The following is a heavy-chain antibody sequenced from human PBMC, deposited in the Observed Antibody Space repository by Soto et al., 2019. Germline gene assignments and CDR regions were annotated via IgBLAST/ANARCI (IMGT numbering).Heavy chain of an antibody. Sequence: VQLQESGPGLVKPSETLSLNCSVSGGSLSSYFWTWIRQIPGRGLEWIGHVYYSGHTKYNPSLANRVTFSVDTSNNQFFLTLTSVTAADTATYFCARASQYYGSGPFDFWGQGTLVTVSS. CDR1: GGSLSSYF. D-gene: IGHD3-10*01. V-gene: IGHV4-59*01. J-gene: IGHJ4*02. CDR2: VYYSGHT. CDR3: ARASQYYGSGPFDF.